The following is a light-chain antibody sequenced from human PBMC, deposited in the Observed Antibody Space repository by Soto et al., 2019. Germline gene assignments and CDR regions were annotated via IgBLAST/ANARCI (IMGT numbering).Light chain of an antibody. V-gene: IGKV1-5*03. Sequence: DILMTHSPSTLSLSLLYIANITFRSSQSITTWLTWYQQKPGKPPRLLIYNASSLQSGVPSRFSGSGSGTEFTLTISSLQPDDFATYYCQKYDTYSINFGQGTRLEIK. CDR2: NAS. J-gene: IGKJ5*01. CDR3: QKYDTYSIN. CDR1: QSITTW.